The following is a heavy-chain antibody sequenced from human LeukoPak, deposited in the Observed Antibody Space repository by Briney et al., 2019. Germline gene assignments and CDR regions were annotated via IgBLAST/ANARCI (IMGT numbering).Heavy chain of an antibody. CDR1: GGSVSSGSYY. V-gene: IGHV4-61*01. CDR3: ARAAEYSSGWYLFDF. J-gene: IGHJ4*02. D-gene: IGHD6-19*01. CDR2: IYYSGST. Sequence: SETLSLTCTVSGGSVSSGSYYWSWIRQPPGKGLEWIGYIYYSGSTNYNPSLKSRVTISVDTSKNQFSLKLSSVTAADTAMYHCARAAEYSSGWYLFDFWGQGILVTVSA.